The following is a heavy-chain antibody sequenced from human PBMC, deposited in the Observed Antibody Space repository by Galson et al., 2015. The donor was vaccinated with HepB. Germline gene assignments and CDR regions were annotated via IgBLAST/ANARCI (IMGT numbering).Heavy chain of an antibody. D-gene: IGHD5-18*01. CDR3: AKGYGLFDS. V-gene: IGHV3-23*01. Sequence: SLRLSCAASGFAFDTHAMSWVRQAPGRGLEWISGISGTGDSTFYADSVKGRFTVSRDNSNNMLYLQMNSLRAEDAGLYCCAKGYGLFDSWGQGILVTVSS. CDR2: ISGTGDST. CDR1: GFAFDTHA. J-gene: IGHJ5*01.